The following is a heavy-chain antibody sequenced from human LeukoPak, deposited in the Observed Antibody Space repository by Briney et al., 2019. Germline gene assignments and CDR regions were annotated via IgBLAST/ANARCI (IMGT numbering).Heavy chain of an antibody. Sequence: SQTLSLTCAISGDIVSSNSVAWSWIRQSPSRGLEWLGRTYYRSTWYNDYAVSVRGRITVNPDTSKNQFSLHLNSVTPEDTAVYYCARRLTQYDCFDPWGQGILVTVSS. CDR2: TYYRSTWYN. CDR1: GDIVSSNSVA. D-gene: IGHD2-2*01. J-gene: IGHJ5*02. V-gene: IGHV6-1*01. CDR3: ARRLTQYDCFDP.